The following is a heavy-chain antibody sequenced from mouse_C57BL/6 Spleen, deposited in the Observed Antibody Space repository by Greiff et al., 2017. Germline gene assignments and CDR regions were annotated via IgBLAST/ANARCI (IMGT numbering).Heavy chain of an antibody. CDR3: ARHEEGTYYDYGFDY. J-gene: IGHJ2*01. V-gene: IGHV1-62-2*01. D-gene: IGHD2-4*01. CDR2: FYPGSGSI. Sequence: LQESGAELVKPGASVKLSCKASGYTFTEYTIHWVKKRSGQGLEWIGWFYPGSGSIKYNEKFKDKATLTADKSSSTVYMELIRLTSEDSAVYFCARHEEGTYYDYGFDYWGQGTTLTVSS. CDR1: GYTFTEYT.